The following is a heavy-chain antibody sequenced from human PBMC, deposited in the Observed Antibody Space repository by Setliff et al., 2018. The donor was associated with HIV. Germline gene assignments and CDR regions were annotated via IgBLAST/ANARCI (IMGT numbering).Heavy chain of an antibody. J-gene: IGHJ6*02. Sequence: GGSLRLSCATSGFAFSDYDFHWVRQVTGEGLEWVSVIGTGGDTYYADSVKGRFTISRENAKNSLYLQMNNVRAGDTAVYYCTRELNGHTSSHYYFGMDVWGQGTTVTVSS. D-gene: IGHD6-6*01. CDR2: IGTGGDT. CDR1: GFAFSDYD. V-gene: IGHV3-13*01. CDR3: TRELNGHTSSHYYFGMDV.